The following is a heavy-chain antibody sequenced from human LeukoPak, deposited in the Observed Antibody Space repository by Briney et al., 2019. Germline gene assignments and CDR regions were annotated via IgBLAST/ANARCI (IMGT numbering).Heavy chain of an antibody. J-gene: IGHJ4*02. V-gene: IGHV1-18*01. CDR2: ISAYNGNT. Sequence: ASVKVSCKASGYTFTSYGISWVRQAPGQGLEWMGWISAYNGNTNYAQKLQGRVTMTTDTSTSTAYMELRSLRSDDTALYFCARDYKSSCSGATCLYFDYWGQGTLVTVSS. CDR1: GYTFTSYG. CDR3: ARDYKSSCSGATCLYFDY. D-gene: IGHD2-15*01.